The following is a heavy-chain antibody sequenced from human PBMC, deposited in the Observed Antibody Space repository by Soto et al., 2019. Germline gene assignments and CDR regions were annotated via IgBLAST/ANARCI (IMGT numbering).Heavy chain of an antibody. CDR1: GGTFSSYA. D-gene: IGHD2-21*02. CDR3: ARVYCGGDCYSPGYYGMDV. J-gene: IGHJ6*02. Sequence: QVQLVQSGAEVKKPGSSVKVSCKASGGTFSSYAISWVRQAPGQGLEWMGGIIPIFGTANYAQKFQGRVTITADESTSTAYMELSSLRSEDTAVYYCARVYCGGDCYSPGYYGMDVWSQGTTVTVSS. CDR2: IIPIFGTA. V-gene: IGHV1-69*01.